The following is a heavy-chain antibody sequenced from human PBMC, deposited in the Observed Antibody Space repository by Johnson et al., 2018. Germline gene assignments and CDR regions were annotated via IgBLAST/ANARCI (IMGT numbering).Heavy chain of an antibody. V-gene: IGHV4-34*01. D-gene: IGHD1-1*01. CDR2: INHSGST. Sequence: QVQLQQWGAGLLKPSETLSLTCAVYGGSFSDYSWNWIRQPPGKGLAWIGEINHSGSTTYNPSLKSRVTISVDTSNKQFSLQLSSVTAADTAMYYFARGQGTMDVWGKGTTVTVSS. J-gene: IGHJ6*03. CDR3: ARGQGTMDV. CDR1: GGSFSDYS.